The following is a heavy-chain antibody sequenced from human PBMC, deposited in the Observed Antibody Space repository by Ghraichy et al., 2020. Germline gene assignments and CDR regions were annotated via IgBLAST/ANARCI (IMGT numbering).Heavy chain of an antibody. J-gene: IGHJ4*02. D-gene: IGHD3-22*01. CDR1: GFTFDSYS. V-gene: IGHV3-48*01. Sequence: GGSLRLSCAASGFTFDSYSMNWVRQAPGKGLEWVSYISSSSSTIYYADSVKGRFTFSRDNTKNFLYLQMNSLRAEDTAVYYCAREIGRGSSGYSYGGLGFWGQGTLVTVSS. CDR3: AREIGRGSSGYSYGGLGF. CDR2: ISSSSSTI.